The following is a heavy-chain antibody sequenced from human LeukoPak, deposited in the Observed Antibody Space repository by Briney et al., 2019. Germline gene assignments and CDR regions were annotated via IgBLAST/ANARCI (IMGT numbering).Heavy chain of an antibody. D-gene: IGHD2-2*01. J-gene: IGHJ6*02. Sequence: SETLSLTCTVSGGSISSYYWSWIRQPPGKGLEWIGYIYYSGSTNYNPSLKSRVTLSVDTSKNQFSLKLSSVTAADTAVYYCARFQSSSSWDYYYGLDVWGQGTTVTVSS. CDR2: IYYSGST. V-gene: IGHV4-59*01. CDR3: ARFQSSSSWDYYYGLDV. CDR1: GGSISSYY.